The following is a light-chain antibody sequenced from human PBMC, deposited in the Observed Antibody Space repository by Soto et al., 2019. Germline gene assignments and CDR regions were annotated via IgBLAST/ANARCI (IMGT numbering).Light chain of an antibody. J-gene: IGLJ3*02. CDR3: CSYAGSSTLV. Sequence: QSALTQPASVSGSPGQSITISCTGTSIDVGSYNLVSWYQQHPGKAPKLMIYEVSKRPSGVSNRFSGSKSGNTASLTISGLQADDEADYYCCSYAGSSTLVFGGGTKVTVL. CDR1: SIDVGSYNL. CDR2: EVS. V-gene: IGLV2-23*02.